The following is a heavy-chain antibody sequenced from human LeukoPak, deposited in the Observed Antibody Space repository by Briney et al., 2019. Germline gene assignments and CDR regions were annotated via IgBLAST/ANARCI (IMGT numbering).Heavy chain of an antibody. CDR3: ARASTMVRGVIDY. Sequence: GGSLRLSCAASGFTFSSYWMNWVRQAPGKGLEWVSSISSSSSYIYYADSVKGRFTISRDHAKNSLYLQMNSLRAEDTAVYYWARASTMVRGVIDYWGQGTLVTVSS. V-gene: IGHV3-21*01. D-gene: IGHD3-10*01. CDR1: GFTFSSYW. CDR2: ISSSSSYI. J-gene: IGHJ4*02.